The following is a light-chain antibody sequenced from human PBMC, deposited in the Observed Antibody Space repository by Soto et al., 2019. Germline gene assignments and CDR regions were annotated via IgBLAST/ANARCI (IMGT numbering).Light chain of an antibody. V-gene: IGKV3-20*01. J-gene: IGKJ4*01. CDR3: QQYESSLT. CDR2: DVS. CDR1: QSVTSSD. Sequence: EIVLTQSPATLSLSPGERATLSCRASQSVTSSDLAWYQQKPGQAPRLLIYDVSSRATGIPDRFSGSGSGTDFTLTISRLEPEDFAVYYCQQYESSLTFGGGTKVDIK.